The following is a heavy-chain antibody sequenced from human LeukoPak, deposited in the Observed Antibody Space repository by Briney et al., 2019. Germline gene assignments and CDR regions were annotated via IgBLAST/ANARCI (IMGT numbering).Heavy chain of an antibody. D-gene: IGHD5-18*01. CDR3: AKVLSEGYSYGT. CDR2: ISGSGGST. J-gene: IGHJ5*02. CDR1: GFTFSSYG. V-gene: IGHV3-23*01. Sequence: GGSLRLSREASGFTFSSYGMSWVRQAPGKGLEWVSAISGSGGSTYYVDSVKGRFTISRDNSKNTLYLQMNSLRAEDTAVYYCAKVLSEGYSYGTWGQGTLVTVSS.